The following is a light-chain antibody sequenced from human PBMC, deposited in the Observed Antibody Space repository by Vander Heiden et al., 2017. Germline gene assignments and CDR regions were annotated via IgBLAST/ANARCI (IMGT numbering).Light chain of an antibody. CDR2: EVS. V-gene: IGLV2-14*01. CDR1: SIDVGGYNY. J-gene: IGLJ3*02. Sequence: QSALTQPASVSGSPGQSTTISCTGTSIDVGGYNYVPWYQQHPGKAPKRRSYEVSNRPSGVSNRFSGSKSGNTASLTISGLQAEDEAEYDGSSYTSSSTPSLFGGGTKLTVL. CDR3: SSYTSSSTPSL.